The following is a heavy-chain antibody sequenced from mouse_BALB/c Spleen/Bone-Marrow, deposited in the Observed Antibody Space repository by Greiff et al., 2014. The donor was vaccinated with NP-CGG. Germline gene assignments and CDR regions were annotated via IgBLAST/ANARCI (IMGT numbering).Heavy chain of an antibody. CDR2: IDPENGDT. J-gene: IGHJ2*01. V-gene: IGHV14-4*02. CDR1: GFNIKDYY. CDR3: NAGGYVDY. Sequence: VQLQQSGAELVRSGASVKLSCTASGFNIKDYYMHWVKQRPEQGLEWIGWIDPENGDTEYAPKFQGKATMTADTSSNTAYLQLSSLTSEDTAVYYCNAGGYVDYWGQGTTLTVSS.